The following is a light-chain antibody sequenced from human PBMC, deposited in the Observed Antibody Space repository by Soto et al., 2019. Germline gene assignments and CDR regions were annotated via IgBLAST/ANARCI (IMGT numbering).Light chain of an antibody. CDR2: GAS. CDR1: QSVSSN. J-gene: IGKJ3*01. Sequence: EIVMTQSPATLSVSPGERATLSCRASQSVSSNLAWYQQKPGQAPRILIYGASTRATGIPARFSGSGSGKEFTLTISSLQSEDFAVYYCQQYNNWPITFGPGTKVDIK. CDR3: QQYNNWPIT. V-gene: IGKV3-15*01.